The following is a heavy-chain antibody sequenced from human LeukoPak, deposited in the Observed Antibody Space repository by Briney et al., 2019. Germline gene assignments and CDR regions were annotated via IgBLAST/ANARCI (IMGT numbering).Heavy chain of an antibody. D-gene: IGHD2-8*01. CDR3: ARDNGEWRLNWFDH. V-gene: IGHV3-33*01. CDR2: IWDDGNNK. Sequence: PGRSLRLSCAASGFTFTSYGMHWVRQAPGKELDWVALIWDDGNNKYYADSVKGRFTISRDNSKNTLYLQMNSLRAEDTAVYYCARDNGEWRLNWFDHWGQGTLVTVSS. CDR1: GFTFTSYG. J-gene: IGHJ5*02.